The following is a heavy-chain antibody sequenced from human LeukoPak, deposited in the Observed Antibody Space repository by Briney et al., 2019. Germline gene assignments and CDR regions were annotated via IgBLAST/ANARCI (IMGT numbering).Heavy chain of an antibody. CDR1: GFTFSSYW. V-gene: IGHV3-23*01. D-gene: IGHD6-19*01. Sequence: PGGSLRLSCAASGFTFSSYWMHWVRQAPGKGLVWVSTISGSGGSTYYADSVKGRFTISRDNSKNTLYLQMNSLRAEDTAVYYCAKDRYSSGWYPHWGQGTLVTVSS. CDR3: AKDRYSSGWYPH. CDR2: ISGSGGST. J-gene: IGHJ4*02.